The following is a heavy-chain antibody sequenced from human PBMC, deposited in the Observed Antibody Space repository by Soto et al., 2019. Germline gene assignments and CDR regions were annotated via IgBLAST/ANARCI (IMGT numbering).Heavy chain of an antibody. J-gene: IGHJ4*02. D-gene: IGHD2-2*01. CDR1: GFTFSAYS. Sequence: GGSLRLSCAASGFTFSAYSMNWVRQAPGKGLEWVSSISSTSGYISYADSVKGRFSISRDNPKNTLYLQMNSLRGEDTAMYYCAKARCSTTNCYVPDYWGQGTLVTVSS. CDR3: AKARCSTTNCYVPDY. V-gene: IGHV3-21*04. CDR2: ISSTSGYI.